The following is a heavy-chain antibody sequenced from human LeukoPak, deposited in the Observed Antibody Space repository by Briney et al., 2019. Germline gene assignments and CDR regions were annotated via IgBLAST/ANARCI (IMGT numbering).Heavy chain of an antibody. CDR1: GGTFSSYA. D-gene: IGHD3-10*01. V-gene: IGHV1-69*13. CDR2: IIPIFGTA. J-gene: IGHJ6*03. Sequence: SVKVSCKASGGTFSSYAISWVRQAPGQGLEWVGGIIPIFGTANYAQKFQGRVTITADESTSTAYMELSSLRSEDTAVYYCARDYAVTYYYYMDVWGKGTTVTVSS. CDR3: ARDYAVTYYYYMDV.